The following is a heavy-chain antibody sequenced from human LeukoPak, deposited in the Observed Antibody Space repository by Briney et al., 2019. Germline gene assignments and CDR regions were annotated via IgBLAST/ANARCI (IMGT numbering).Heavy chain of an antibody. CDR1: GGSFSGYY. Sequence: SETLSLTCAVHGGSFSGYYWSWVRQPPGKGLEWIGEINHSGSTNYNPSLKSRVTISVDTSKNQFSLKLSSVTAADTAVYYCARGNHDFWSGYYMLDYWGQGTLVTVSS. J-gene: IGHJ4*02. CDR2: INHSGST. V-gene: IGHV4-34*01. D-gene: IGHD3-3*01. CDR3: ARGNHDFWSGYYMLDY.